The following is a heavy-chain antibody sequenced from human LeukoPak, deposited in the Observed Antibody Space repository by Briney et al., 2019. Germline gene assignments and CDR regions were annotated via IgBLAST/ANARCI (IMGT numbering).Heavy chain of an antibody. V-gene: IGHV1-69*04. CDR3: ASSMYDSSGYADY. CDR1: GGTFSGYA. Sequence: ASVKVSCKASGGTFSGYAISWVRPAPGQGLEWMGRIIPILGIANYAQKFQGRVTITADKSTSTAYMELSSLRSEDTAVYYCASSMYDSSGYADYWGQGTLVTVSS. CDR2: IIPILGIA. D-gene: IGHD3-22*01. J-gene: IGHJ4*02.